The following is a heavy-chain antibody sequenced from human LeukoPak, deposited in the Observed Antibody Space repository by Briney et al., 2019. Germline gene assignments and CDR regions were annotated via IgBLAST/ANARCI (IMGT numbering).Heavy chain of an antibody. D-gene: IGHD6-19*01. Sequence: GGSLRLSCAASGFTFDDYAMHWVRQAPGKGLEWVSGISWNNGSIGYADSVKGRFTISRDNAKNSLYLQMNSLRAEDTALYYCATQRGRYSSGWYYFDYWGQGTLVTVSS. CDR3: ATQRGRYSSGWYYFDY. V-gene: IGHV3-9*01. CDR1: GFTFDDYA. J-gene: IGHJ4*02. CDR2: ISWNNGSI.